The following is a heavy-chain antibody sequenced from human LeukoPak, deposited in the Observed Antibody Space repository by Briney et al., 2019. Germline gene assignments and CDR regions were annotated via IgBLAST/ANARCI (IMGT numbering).Heavy chain of an antibody. V-gene: IGHV4-4*07. D-gene: IGHD6-6*01. Sequence: SETLSLTCTVSGGSISSYYWSWIRQPAGKGLEWIGRIYTSGSTNYNPSLKSRVTMSVDTSKNQFSLKLSSVTAADTAVYYCARASIAARPTGYNWFDPWGQGTLVTVSS. CDR1: GGSISSYY. CDR3: ARASIAARPTGYNWFDP. J-gene: IGHJ5*02. CDR2: IYTSGST.